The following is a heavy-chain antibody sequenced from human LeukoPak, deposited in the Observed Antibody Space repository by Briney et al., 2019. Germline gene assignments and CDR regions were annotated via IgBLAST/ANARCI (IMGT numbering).Heavy chain of an antibody. CDR3: AKDLLRRGPMDV. Sequence: GGSLRLSCAASGFTFSSYAMHWVRQAPGKGLEGVAFIRYDGSNKYYADSVKGRFTISRDNSKNTLYLQMNSLRAEDTSVYYCAKDLLRRGPMDVWGKGTTVTVSS. V-gene: IGHV3-30*02. J-gene: IGHJ6*04. CDR1: GFTFSSYA. CDR2: IRYDGSNK.